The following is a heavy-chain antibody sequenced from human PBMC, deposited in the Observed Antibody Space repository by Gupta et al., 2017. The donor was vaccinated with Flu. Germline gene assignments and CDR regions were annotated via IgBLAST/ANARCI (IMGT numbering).Heavy chain of an antibody. Sequence: GKGLEWIGEIHHSGSTNYKPSLRSRVTMSIDTSKKQFSLNLSSVTAADTAVYYCARSRRPRGLIIVDQYYMGVWGKGTTVTVSS. CDR2: IHHSGST. CDR3: ARSRRPRGLIIVDQYYMGV. V-gene: IGHV4-34*01. J-gene: IGHJ6*03. D-gene: IGHD2-21*01.